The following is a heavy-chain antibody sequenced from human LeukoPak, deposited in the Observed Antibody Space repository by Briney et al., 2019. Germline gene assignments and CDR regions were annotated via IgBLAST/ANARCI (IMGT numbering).Heavy chain of an antibody. Sequence: PSHTLSLTCSVSGRSLSAFFWPWIRQPPGKELEWIGSIYYKGNTSKYTPSLRSRVTISVDTSKRQFSLKLNSATAAVTAVYFCARTSLHYYSSGSNLTPWPAGMDVWGQGTTVTVSS. CDR3: ARTSLHYYSSGSNLTPWPAGMDV. J-gene: IGHJ6*02. V-gene: IGHV4-59*07. D-gene: IGHD3-10*01. CDR1: GRSLSAFF. CDR2: IYYKGNT.